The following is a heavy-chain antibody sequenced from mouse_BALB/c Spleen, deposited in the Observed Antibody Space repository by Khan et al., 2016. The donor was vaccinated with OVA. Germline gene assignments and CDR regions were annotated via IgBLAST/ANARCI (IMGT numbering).Heavy chain of an antibody. CDR1: GFSLTSYG. CDR2: IWAGGST. Sequence: QVHVKQSGPGLVTPSQSLSITCTVSGFSLTSYGVHWVRQPPGQGLEWLGVIWAGGSTNYNSALMSRLSISKDKSKSQVFLKMNSLQTDDTAMYYCARLEDIWGQGTTLTVSS. CDR3: ARLEDI. V-gene: IGHV2-9*02. J-gene: IGHJ2*01. D-gene: IGHD1-3*01.